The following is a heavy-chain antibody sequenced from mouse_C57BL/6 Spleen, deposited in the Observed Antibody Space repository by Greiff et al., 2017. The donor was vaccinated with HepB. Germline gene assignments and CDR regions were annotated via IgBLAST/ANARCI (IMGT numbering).Heavy chain of an antibody. D-gene: IGHD1-1*01. J-gene: IGHJ1*03. CDR3: ARDYGSSYWYFDV. CDR1: GYTFTSYG. V-gene: IGHV1-58*01. CDR2: IYIGNGYT. Sequence: VQLKESGAELVRPGSSVKMSCKTSGYTFTSYGINWVKQRPGQGLEWIGYIYIGNGYTEYNEKFKGKATLTSDTSSSTAYMQLSSLTSEDSAIYVCARDYGSSYWYFDVWGTGTTVTVSS.